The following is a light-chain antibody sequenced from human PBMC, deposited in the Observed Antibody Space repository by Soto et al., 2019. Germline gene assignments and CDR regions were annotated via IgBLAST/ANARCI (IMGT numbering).Light chain of an antibody. J-gene: IGKJ2*01. Sequence: ENVLTQSPGTLSLSPGERATLSCRASQSVDSSYLAWYQQKPGQAPRLLIYGTSSMATGISDRFSGSGSGTDCALTSNRLEPEDIAGYYWQQYDSSLYTFGQGTKLEIK. CDR1: QSVDSSY. CDR3: QQYDSSLYT. V-gene: IGKV3-20*01. CDR2: GTS.